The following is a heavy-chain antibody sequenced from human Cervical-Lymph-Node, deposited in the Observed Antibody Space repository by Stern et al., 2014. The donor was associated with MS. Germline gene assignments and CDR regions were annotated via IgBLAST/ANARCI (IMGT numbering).Heavy chain of an antibody. J-gene: IGHJ4*02. Sequence: VQLVQSGAEVKKPGESLKISCEASGYLFDDYWIGWVRQMSGRGLELVAIIFPRDSNTRYSPSVQGQVTISADKSLTPAYLQWSTLKASATAIYYCARSPATPSGYDRFDYWGQGALVTVSS. D-gene: IGHD5-12*01. CDR3: ARSPATPSGYDRFDY. CDR2: IFPRDSNT. V-gene: IGHV5-51*03. CDR1: GYLFDDYW.